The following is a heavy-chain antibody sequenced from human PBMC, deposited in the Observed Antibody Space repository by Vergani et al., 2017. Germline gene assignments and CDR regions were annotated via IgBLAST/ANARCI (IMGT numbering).Heavy chain of an antibody. V-gene: IGHV3-11*01. Sequence: QVQLVESGGGLVKPGGSLRLSCAASGFTFSDYYMSWIRQAPGKGLEWVSYISSSGSTIYYADSVKGRFTISRDNSKNTLYLQMNSLRAEDTAVYYCAKDRLTGDAFDIWGQGTMVTVSS. CDR3: AKDRLTGDAFDI. D-gene: IGHD1-14*01. J-gene: IGHJ3*02. CDR2: ISSSGSTI. CDR1: GFTFSDYY.